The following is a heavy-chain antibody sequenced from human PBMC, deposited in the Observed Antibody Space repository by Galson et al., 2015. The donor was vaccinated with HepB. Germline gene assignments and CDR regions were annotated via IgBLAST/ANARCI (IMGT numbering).Heavy chain of an antibody. V-gene: IGHV3-48*01. J-gene: IGHJ4*02. D-gene: IGHD5-12*01. CDR1: GFTFSSYS. CDR2: ISSSSSTI. Sequence: SLRLSCAASGFTFSSYSMNWVRQAPGKGLEWVSYISSSSSTIYYADSVKGRFTIPRDNAKNSLYLQMNSLRAEDTAVYYCARVQWLRFSHVGGDYWGQGTLVTVSS. CDR3: ARVQWLRFSHVGGDY.